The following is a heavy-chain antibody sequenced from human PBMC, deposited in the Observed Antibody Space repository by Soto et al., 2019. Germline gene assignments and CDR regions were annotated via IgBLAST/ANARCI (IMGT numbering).Heavy chain of an antibody. Sequence: ASVKVSCKASGYTFTSYGISWVRQAPGQGLEWMGWISAYNGNTNYAQKLQGRVTMTTDTSTSTAYMELRSLRSDDTAVYYCAGGLPGYSSGWYDAFDIWGQGTMVTVSS. V-gene: IGHV1-18*01. J-gene: IGHJ3*02. CDR3: AGGLPGYSSGWYDAFDI. CDR1: GYTFTSYG. D-gene: IGHD6-19*01. CDR2: ISAYNGNT.